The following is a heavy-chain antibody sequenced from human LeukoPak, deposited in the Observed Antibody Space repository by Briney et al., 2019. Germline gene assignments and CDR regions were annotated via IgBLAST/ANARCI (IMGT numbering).Heavy chain of an antibody. CDR2: INPNSGGT. D-gene: IGHD3-3*01. Sequence: ASVKVSCKASGYTFTGYYMHWVRQAPGQGLEWMGWINPNSGGTNYAQKFQGRVTMTRDTSISTAYMELSRLRSDDTAVYYCARENLAYDLPSSDGMDVWGQGTTVTVSS. CDR3: ARENLAYDLPSSDGMDV. CDR1: GYTFTGYY. J-gene: IGHJ6*02. V-gene: IGHV1-2*02.